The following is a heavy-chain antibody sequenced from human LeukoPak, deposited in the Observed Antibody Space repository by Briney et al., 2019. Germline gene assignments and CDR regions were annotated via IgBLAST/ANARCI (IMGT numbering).Heavy chain of an antibody. D-gene: IGHD3-9*01. CDR1: GFTFSSYA. CDR3: ARKLRYFDWLWGGYFDY. J-gene: IGHJ4*02. Sequence: QPGGSLRLSCAASGFTFSSYAMSWVRQAPGKGLEWVSAISGSGGSTYYADSVKGRFTISRGNSKNTLYLQMNSLRAEDTAVYYCARKLRYFDWLWGGYFDYWGQGTLVTVSS. CDR2: ISGSGGST. V-gene: IGHV3-23*01.